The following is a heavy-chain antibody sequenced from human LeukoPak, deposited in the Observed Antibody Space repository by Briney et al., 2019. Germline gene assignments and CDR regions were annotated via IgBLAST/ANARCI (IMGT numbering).Heavy chain of an antibody. D-gene: IGHD3-3*01. Sequence: PSETLSLTCTVSGGSISSSSYYWGWIRQPPGKGLEWIGSIYYSGSTYYNPSLKSRVTISVDTSKNQFSLKLSSVTAADTAVYYCATRPYDFWSGYRNFDYWGQGTLVTVSS. CDR3: ATRPYDFWSGYRNFDY. CDR1: GGSISSSSYY. CDR2: IYYSGST. V-gene: IGHV4-39*01. J-gene: IGHJ4*02.